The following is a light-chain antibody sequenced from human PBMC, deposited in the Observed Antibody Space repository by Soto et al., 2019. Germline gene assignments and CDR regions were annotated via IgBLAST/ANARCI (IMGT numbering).Light chain of an antibody. Sequence: IVMTQSPATLSVSPGERATLSCRASQSINGSYLAWYQQKPGQAPRLLIYGASSRATGIPDRFTGSGSGTDFTLTISRLEPEDFAVFYCHQYGSSPQTFGQGTKV. V-gene: IGKV3-20*01. CDR1: QSINGSY. J-gene: IGKJ1*01. CDR3: HQYGSSPQT. CDR2: GAS.